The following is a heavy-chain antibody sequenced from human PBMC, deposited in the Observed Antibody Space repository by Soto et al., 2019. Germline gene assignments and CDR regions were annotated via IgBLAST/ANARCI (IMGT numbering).Heavy chain of an antibody. Sequence: QVDLVQSGAEVKKPGASVKVACKTSGYTFTAYGITWVRQAQGQGVELVGWISPYNGHTKYAEKFEGRVNMTTDLSTGTASMELRSLKFDDTAVYYCARSGWNSPYYAHGLDVWGQGTTVTVSS. CDR3: ARSGWNSPYYAHGLDV. CDR1: GYTFTAYG. D-gene: IGHD6-19*01. CDR2: ISPYNGHT. J-gene: IGHJ6*02. V-gene: IGHV1-18*01.